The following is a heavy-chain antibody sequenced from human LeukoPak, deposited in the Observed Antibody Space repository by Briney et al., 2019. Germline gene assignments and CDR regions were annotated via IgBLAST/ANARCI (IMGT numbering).Heavy chain of an antibody. CDR3: AREYTGGNFDY. CDR2: IIPSAGRT. V-gene: IGHV1-46*01. J-gene: IGHJ4*01. CDR1: GYTFTSYY. Sequence: ASVKVSCKASGYTFTSYYIHWVRQAPGQGLEWMGIIIPSAGRTNYAQKFRGRVSMTTDMSTSTVYMELSSLRSEDTAVYYCAREYTGGNFDYWGQGTLDTVSS. D-gene: IGHD2-15*01.